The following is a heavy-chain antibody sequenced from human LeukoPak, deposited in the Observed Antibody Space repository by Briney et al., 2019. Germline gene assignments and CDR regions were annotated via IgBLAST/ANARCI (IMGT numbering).Heavy chain of an antibody. Sequence: GASVKVSCKVSGYTLTELSMHWVRQAPGKGLEWMGGFDPEDGETIYAQKFQGRVTMTRDTSISTAHMELSRLRSDDTAVYYCARAPTVRGVYWFDPWGQGTLVTVSS. J-gene: IGHJ5*02. V-gene: IGHV1-24*01. CDR1: GYTLTELS. CDR3: ARAPTVRGVYWFDP. CDR2: FDPEDGET. D-gene: IGHD3-10*01.